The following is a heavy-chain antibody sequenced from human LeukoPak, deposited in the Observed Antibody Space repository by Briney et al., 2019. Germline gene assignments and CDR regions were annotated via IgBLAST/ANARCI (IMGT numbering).Heavy chain of an antibody. CDR3: AKQMAVDYFDY. D-gene: IGHD5-24*01. Sequence: GGSLRLSCAASGFTFSSYGMHWVRQAPGKGLEWVAVISYDGKNEYYTDSVKGRFTISRDNAKNTLYLQMNSLRVEDTAVYYCAKQMAVDYFDYWGQGTLVTVSS. V-gene: IGHV3-30*18. CDR1: GFTFSSYG. CDR2: ISYDGKNE. J-gene: IGHJ4*02.